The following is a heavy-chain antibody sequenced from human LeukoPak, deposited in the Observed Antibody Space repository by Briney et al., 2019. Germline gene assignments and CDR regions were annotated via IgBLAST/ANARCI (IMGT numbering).Heavy chain of an antibody. CDR3: APDDFWSGYYYYMDV. CDR1: GCTFSSYA. V-gene: IGHV3-23*01. CDR2: ISGSGGST. J-gene: IGHJ6*03. Sequence: GGSLRLSCAASGCTFSSYAMSWVRQAPGKGLEWVSAISGSGGSTYYADSVKGRFPISRDNSKNTLYLQMNSLRAEDTAVYYCAPDDFWSGYYYYMDVWGKGTTVTVSS. D-gene: IGHD3-3*01.